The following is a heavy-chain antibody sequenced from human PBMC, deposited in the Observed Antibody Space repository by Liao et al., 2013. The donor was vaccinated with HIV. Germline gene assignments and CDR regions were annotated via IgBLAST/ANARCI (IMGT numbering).Heavy chain of an antibody. J-gene: IGHJ3*02. D-gene: IGHD3-10*01. CDR3: ASRMGSDRSWIRGVKQGCFDI. CDR1: GASIRSGRYY. Sequence: QVQLQESGPGLVKPSQTLSLTCSVSGASIRSGRYYWSWIRQPAGKGLEWIGRIDDSGSTNYNPSLKSRVTISVDTSKNQFSLRLTSVTAADTAVYYCASRMGSDRSWIRGVKQGCFDIWGKGTMVTVSS. CDR2: IDDSGST. V-gene: IGHV4-61*02.